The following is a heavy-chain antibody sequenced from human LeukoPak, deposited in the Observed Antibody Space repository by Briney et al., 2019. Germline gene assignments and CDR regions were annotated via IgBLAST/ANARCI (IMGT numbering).Heavy chain of an antibody. CDR2: ISWNSGTI. Sequence: PGRSLRLSCAASGFTFDDYAMHWVWQAPGKGLEWVSGISWNSGTIGYADSVKGRFTISRDNAKNSLYLQMNSLRDDDMALYYCARGNSGSYSQDWFDPWGQGTLVTVSS. CDR1: GFTFDDYA. J-gene: IGHJ5*02. CDR3: ARGNSGSYSQDWFDP. D-gene: IGHD1-26*01. V-gene: IGHV3-9*03.